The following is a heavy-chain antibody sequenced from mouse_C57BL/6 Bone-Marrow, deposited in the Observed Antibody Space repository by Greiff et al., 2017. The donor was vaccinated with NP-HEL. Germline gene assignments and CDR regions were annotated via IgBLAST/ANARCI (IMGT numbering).Heavy chain of an antibody. J-gene: IGHJ4*01. D-gene: IGHD3-2*02. Sequence: VQLQQSGPELVKPGASVKISCTASGYSFTDYNMNWVKQSPGKSLEWIGEINPNYGTTSYNQTFKGQATLTVDQSSSTAYMQLTSLTSEDSEVCDRASGTGYDAMDYWGQGTSVTVSS. CDR1: GYSFTDYN. CDR3: ASGTGYDAMDY. CDR2: INPNYGTT. V-gene: IGHV1-39*01.